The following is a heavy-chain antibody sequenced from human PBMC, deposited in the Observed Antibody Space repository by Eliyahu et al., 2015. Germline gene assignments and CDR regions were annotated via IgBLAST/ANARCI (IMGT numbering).Heavy chain of an antibody. D-gene: IGHD3/OR15-3a*01. CDR2: INPNSGGT. Sequence: QVQLVQSGAEVKKPGASVKVSCKASGYTFTGXXIHWVRQAPGQGLEWMGWINPNSGGTNYAQKFQGWVTMTRDTSISTAYMELGRLRSDDTAVYYCARERWVGRLDRGAMDVWGQGTTVTVSS. CDR1: GYTFTGXX. V-gene: IGHV1-2*04. CDR3: ARERWVGRLDRGAMDV. J-gene: IGHJ6*02.